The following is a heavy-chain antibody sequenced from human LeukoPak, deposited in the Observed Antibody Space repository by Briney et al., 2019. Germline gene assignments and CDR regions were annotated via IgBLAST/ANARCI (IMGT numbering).Heavy chain of an antibody. Sequence: TSETLSLTCTVSGGSISSSGFYWGWIRQPLGKGLEWIGSIYDSGGTYYNPSLKSRVTISVNMSNNQFSLKLSSVTAADTAVYYCARHDYGDKNFDYWGQGTLVTVSS. J-gene: IGHJ4*02. CDR3: ARHDYGDKNFDY. D-gene: IGHD4-17*01. V-gene: IGHV4-39*01. CDR1: GGSISSSGFY. CDR2: IYDSGGT.